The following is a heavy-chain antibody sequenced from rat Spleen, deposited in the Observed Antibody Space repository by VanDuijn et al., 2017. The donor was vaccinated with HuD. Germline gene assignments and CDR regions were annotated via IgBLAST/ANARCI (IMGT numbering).Heavy chain of an antibody. CDR3: ATEELGRGYFDY. Sequence: EVQLVESGGGLVQPGRSLKLSCVASGFTFNNYWMTWIRQAPGKGLEWVASITNAAGKVHYPDSVKGRFTISRDNAKNTLYLKMDSLRSEDSATYYCATEELGRGYFDYWGQGVMVTVSA. CDR2: ITNAAGKV. V-gene: IGHV5-31*01. J-gene: IGHJ2*01. D-gene: IGHD5-1*01. CDR1: GFTFNNYW.